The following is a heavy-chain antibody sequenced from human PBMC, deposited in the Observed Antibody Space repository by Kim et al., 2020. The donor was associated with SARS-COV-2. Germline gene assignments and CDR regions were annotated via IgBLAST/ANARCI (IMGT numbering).Heavy chain of an antibody. J-gene: IGHJ4*02. CDR3: ARVKMVRGVLDY. D-gene: IGHD3-10*01. Sequence: YYNPSLKSRVTRSVDTSKNQFSLKLSSVTAADTAVYYCARVKMVRGVLDYWGQGTLVTVSS. V-gene: IGHV4-31*02.